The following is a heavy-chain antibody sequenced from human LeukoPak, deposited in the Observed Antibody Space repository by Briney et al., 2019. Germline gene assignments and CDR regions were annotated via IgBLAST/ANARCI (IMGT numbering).Heavy chain of an antibody. Sequence: PGGSLRLSCAASGFAFSSYSMNWVRQAPGKGLEWVSYISSSSSTIYYADSVKGRFTISRDNAKNSLYLQMNSLRAEDTAVYYCARPNGGYYTGSIYWGQGTLVTVSS. D-gene: IGHD3-3*01. CDR3: ARPNGGYYTGSIY. CDR2: ISSSSSTI. V-gene: IGHV3-48*04. J-gene: IGHJ4*02. CDR1: GFAFSSYS.